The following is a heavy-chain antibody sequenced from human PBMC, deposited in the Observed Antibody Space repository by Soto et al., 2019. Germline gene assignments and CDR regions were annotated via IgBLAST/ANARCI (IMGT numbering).Heavy chain of an antibody. CDR1: GGSMRNYF. Sequence: SETLSLTCTVSGGSMRNYFWTWIRQPPGKGLEWIGYIHYSGTTSFFPSYNPSLRSRVTMSEYTSKNQFSLQLLTVTTPHTAGYFCASGEASSRNLAQYYLDFWGQGTLVTVSS. V-gene: IGHV4-59*01. D-gene: IGHD6-13*01. CDR2: IHYSGTTSFFP. J-gene: IGHJ4*02. CDR3: ASGEASSRNLAQYYLDF.